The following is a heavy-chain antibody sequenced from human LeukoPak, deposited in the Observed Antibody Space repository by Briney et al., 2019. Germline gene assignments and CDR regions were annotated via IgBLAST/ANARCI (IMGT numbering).Heavy chain of an antibody. J-gene: IGHJ4*02. D-gene: IGHD4-23*01. CDR3: VRAIGSNTL. Sequence: TGGSLRLSCADSDFTFSSYSMTWVRQAPGKGLEWISSISASSTYIYYADSVKGRFTISRDNSKNTLYLQMNSLRAEDTAVYFCVRAIGSNTLWGQGTLATVSS. CDR2: ISASSTYI. V-gene: IGHV3-21*01. CDR1: DFTFSSYS.